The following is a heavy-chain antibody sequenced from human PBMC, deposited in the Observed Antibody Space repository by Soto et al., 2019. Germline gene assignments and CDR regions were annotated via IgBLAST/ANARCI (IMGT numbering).Heavy chain of an antibody. J-gene: IGHJ6*02. CDR2: IHWDDDK. CDR1: GFSLSTSGMC. V-gene: IGHV2-70*01. CDR3: ARLRRTRGGSGSWRSDGVDV. D-gene: IGHD3-10*01. Sequence: PPIVNPTQTLTLTCSFSGFSLSTSGMCVAWIRQPPGKALEWLAHIHWDDDKDYNRFMETRLSISKDTSKNQVALTVTNVDPADTATYYCARLRRTRGGSGSWRSDGVDVWDQGTTVTVSS.